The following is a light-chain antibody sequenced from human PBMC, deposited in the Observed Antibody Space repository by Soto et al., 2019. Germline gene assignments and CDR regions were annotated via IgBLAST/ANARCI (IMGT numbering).Light chain of an antibody. J-gene: IGLJ1*01. CDR1: SSDVGGYNF. CDR2: AVS. CDR3: CSYTSYSPYV. Sequence: QSVLTQPASVSGSPGQSITISCTGTSSDVGGYNFVSCYQHRPGKAPKLMIYAVSNRPSGVSNRSSGSKSGNTASLTISGLQAEDEADYYCCSYTSYSPYVFGTGTKVTVL. V-gene: IGLV2-14*01.